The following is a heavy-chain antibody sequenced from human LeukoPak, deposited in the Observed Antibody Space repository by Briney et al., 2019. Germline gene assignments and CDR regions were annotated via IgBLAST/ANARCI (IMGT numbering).Heavy chain of an antibody. CDR3: ARGLGYYDSSGYYYDNYYGMDV. CDR1: GGTFSSYT. J-gene: IGHJ6*02. CDR2: IIPILGIA. V-gene: IGHV1-69*02. D-gene: IGHD3-22*01. Sequence: ASVKVSCKASGGTFSSYTISWVRQAPGQGLEWMGRIIPILGIANDAQKFQGRVTITADKSTSTAYMELSSLRSEDTAVYYCARGLGYYDSSGYYYDNYYGMDVWGQGTTVTVSS.